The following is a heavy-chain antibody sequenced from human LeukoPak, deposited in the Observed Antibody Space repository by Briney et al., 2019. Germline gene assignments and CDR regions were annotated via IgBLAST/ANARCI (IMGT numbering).Heavy chain of an antibody. Sequence: PGGSLRLSCAASGFTFSSYGVSWVRQAPGKGLEWVSGISGSGHRTYYADSVKGRFTISRDNSKNTLYLQMNSLRAEDTAVYYCAKDLEWELQDYFDYWGQGTLVTVSS. V-gene: IGHV3-23*01. D-gene: IGHD1-26*01. CDR2: ISGSGHRT. CDR3: AKDLEWELQDYFDY. J-gene: IGHJ4*02. CDR1: GFTFSSYG.